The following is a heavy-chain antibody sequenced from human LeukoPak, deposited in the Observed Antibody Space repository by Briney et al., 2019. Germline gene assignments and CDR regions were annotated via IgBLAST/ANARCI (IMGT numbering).Heavy chain of an antibody. Sequence: SETLSLTCTLSGDSISSSSYYWGWLRQPPGKGLEWIGSIYYRWSTYYNPSLKSRVTISVDTSKNQFSLKLSSVTAADTAVYYCARDHDTARDAFDIWGQGTMVTVSS. CDR2: IYYRWST. J-gene: IGHJ3*02. CDR3: ARDHDTARDAFDI. V-gene: IGHV4-39*07. D-gene: IGHD3-22*01. CDR1: GDSISSSSYY.